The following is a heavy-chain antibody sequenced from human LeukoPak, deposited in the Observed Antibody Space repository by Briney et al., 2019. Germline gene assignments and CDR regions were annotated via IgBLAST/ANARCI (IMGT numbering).Heavy chain of an antibody. CDR3: AKDLDVTTYYYDSSGYYDY. CDR1: GFTLSNYA. CDR2: ISGSGGST. Sequence: PGGSLRLSCEASGFTLSNYAITWVRQAPGKGLEWVSAISGSGGSTYYADSVKGRFTISRDNSKNTLYLQMNSLRAEDTAVYYCAKDLDVTTYYYDSSGYYDYWGQGTLVTVSS. J-gene: IGHJ4*02. D-gene: IGHD3-22*01. V-gene: IGHV3-23*01.